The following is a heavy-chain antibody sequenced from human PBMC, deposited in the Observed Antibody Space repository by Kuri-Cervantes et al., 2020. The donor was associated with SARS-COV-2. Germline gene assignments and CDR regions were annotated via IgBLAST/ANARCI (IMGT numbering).Heavy chain of an antibody. J-gene: IGHJ3*01. CDR2: ISSSGSTI. V-gene: IGHV3-11*01. D-gene: IGHD4-17*01. Sequence: GGSLRLSCAASGFTFSDYYMSWIRQAPGKGLEWVSYISSSGSTIYYADSVKGRFTISRDNSKNTLYLQMNSLRAEDTAVYYCAKLGSRRHYEDWGQGTMVTVSS. CDR1: GFTFSDYY. CDR3: AKLGSRRHYED.